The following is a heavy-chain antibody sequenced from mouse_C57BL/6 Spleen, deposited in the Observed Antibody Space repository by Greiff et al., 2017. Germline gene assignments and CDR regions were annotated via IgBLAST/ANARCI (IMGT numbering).Heavy chain of an antibody. CDR2: IGPGSGST. J-gene: IGHJ1*03. CDR3: ARKRGYFDV. Sequence: QVQLQQSAAALFPPFASLTLSFNSSFYTFTDYYINWVKQRPGQGLEWIGKIGPGSGSTYYNEKFKGKATLTADKSSSTAYMQLSSLTSEDSAVYFCARKRGYFDVWGTGTTVTVSS. V-gene: IGHV1-77*01. CDR1: FYTFTDYY.